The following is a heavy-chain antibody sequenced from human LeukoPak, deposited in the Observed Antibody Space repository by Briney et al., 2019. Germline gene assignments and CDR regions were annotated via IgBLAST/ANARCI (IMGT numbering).Heavy chain of an antibody. J-gene: IGHJ5*02. CDR2: IYYSGSA. CDR1: GDSISSSSYY. CDR3: ARHGSVSCFDP. V-gene: IGHV4-39*01. Sequence: SETLSLTCTVSGDSISSSSYYWGWIRQPPGKGLEWIGSIYYSGSAYYNPSLKSRVTISVDTSNNQFSLRLTSVTAADTAVYYCARHGSVSCFDPWGQGTLATVSS. D-gene: IGHD5-12*01.